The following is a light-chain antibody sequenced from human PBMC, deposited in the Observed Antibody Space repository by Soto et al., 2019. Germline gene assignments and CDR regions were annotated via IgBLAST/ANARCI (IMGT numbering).Light chain of an antibody. CDR2: AAT. Sequence: DIKMTQSPSSLSASVGDRVTITCRASQSISSYLNWYQQRPGKAPKLLIHAATTLHSGVPSRFRGTESESGTDFTLTINSLQREDFATYYCQQSYTIPHFGQDTKLEIK. J-gene: IGKJ2*01. V-gene: IGKV1-39*01. CDR1: QSISSY. CDR3: QQSYTIPH.